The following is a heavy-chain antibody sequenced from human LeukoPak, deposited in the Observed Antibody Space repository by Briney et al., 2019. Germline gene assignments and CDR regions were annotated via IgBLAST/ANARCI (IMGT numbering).Heavy chain of an antibody. D-gene: IGHD6-19*01. CDR3: ARGQDSIQEWQVGYGMDV. J-gene: IGHJ6*02. Sequence: GGSLRLSCAASGFTFSSYSMNWVRQAPGKGLEWVSYISSSSTIYYADSVKGRFTISRDNAKNSLYLQMNSLRAEDTAVYYCARGQDSIQEWQVGYGMDVWGQGTMVTVSS. V-gene: IGHV3-48*01. CDR2: ISSSSTI. CDR1: GFTFSSYS.